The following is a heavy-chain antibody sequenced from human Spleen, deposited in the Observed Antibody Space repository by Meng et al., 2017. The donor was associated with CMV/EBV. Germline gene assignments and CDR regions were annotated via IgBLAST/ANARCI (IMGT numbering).Heavy chain of an antibody. J-gene: IGHJ4*02. CDR3: ARDLWGSRYYFDY. V-gene: IGHV4-30-4*01. D-gene: IGHD1-26*01. Sequence: VQAQGPCPGLVNPSQSFSLTCTVAGGSLSGGDYYWTWIRQPPGKGLEWIGYIYYSGSTYYNPSLKSRVTISVDTSKNQFSLKLSSVTAADTAVYYCARDLWGSRYYFDYWGQGTLVTVSS. CDR1: GGSLSGGDYY. CDR2: IYYSGST.